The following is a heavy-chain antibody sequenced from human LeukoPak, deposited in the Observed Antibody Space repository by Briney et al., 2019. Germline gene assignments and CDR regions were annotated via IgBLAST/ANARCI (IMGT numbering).Heavy chain of an antibody. Sequence: SGTLSLTRAVSGGSISTNNWWSWVRQPPGRGLEWIGEIYHTGSTNYSPSLRSRVTMSIDKSNNQFSLNLNSVTAADTAVYYCAKSGDYLWDYWGQGTLVTVSS. CDR1: GGSISTNNW. CDR3: AKSGDYLWDY. V-gene: IGHV4-4*02. CDR2: IYHTGST. D-gene: IGHD3-16*01. J-gene: IGHJ4*02.